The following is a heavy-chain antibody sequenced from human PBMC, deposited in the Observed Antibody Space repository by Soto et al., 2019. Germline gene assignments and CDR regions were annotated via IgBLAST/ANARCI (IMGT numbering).Heavy chain of an antibody. CDR3: ARFVRHQLPTIDF. CDR2: MNPESGNI. Sequence: ASVKVSCKASGYTFTTYDINWVRQATGQGLEWMGWMNPESGNIGYAQKFQGRVTMTRNTSISTAYMDLIGLRSDDTAVYYCARFVRHQLPTIDFWGQGTLVTVSS. D-gene: IGHD2-2*01. V-gene: IGHV1-8*01. J-gene: IGHJ4*02. CDR1: GYTFTTYD.